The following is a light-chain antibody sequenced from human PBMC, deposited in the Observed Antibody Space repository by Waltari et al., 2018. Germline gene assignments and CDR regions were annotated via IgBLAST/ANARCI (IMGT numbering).Light chain of an antibody. Sequence: IQMTPSPSTLSASVGDRVSLTCRASQSISGWLSWYQQKPGKAPKLLIYKASTLETGVPSRFSGSGSGTEFTLTISSLQPDDFAAYYCQQYYSYPYTFGQGTKLEIK. J-gene: IGKJ2*01. V-gene: IGKV1-5*03. CDR2: KAS. CDR1: QSISGW. CDR3: QQYYSYPYT.